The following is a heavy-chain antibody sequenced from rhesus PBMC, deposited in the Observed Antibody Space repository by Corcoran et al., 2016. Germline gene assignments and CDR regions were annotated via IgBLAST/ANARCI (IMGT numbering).Heavy chain of an antibody. D-gene: IGHD7-45*01. J-gene: IGHJ4*01. CDR3: ASDHWGSVDY. V-gene: IGHV4-169*02. CDR1: GGSFSNKY. CDR2: ILGSGSST. Sequence: QVQLQESGPGLVKPSETLSVTCAVSGGSFSNKYWRWIRQAPGKGREWIGYILGSGSSTNSNPSLKSRVTLSVDTSKNQFSLKVTSMTAADTAVYYCASDHWGSVDYWGQGVLVTVSS.